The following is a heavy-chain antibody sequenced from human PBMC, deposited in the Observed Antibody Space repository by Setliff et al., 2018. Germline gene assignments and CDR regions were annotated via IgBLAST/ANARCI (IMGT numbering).Heavy chain of an antibody. CDR2: IDPSGTT. J-gene: IGHJ4*02. CDR3: ARGNSRSSVWYVVPHFDY. V-gene: IGHV4-4*07. Sequence: SETLSLTCTVSGGSISGDSWTWIRQPTGKRLEWIGHIDPSGTTNYNPSLKSRVTISVDTSKNQFSLRLKSVTAADTAVYYCARGNSRSSVWYVVPHFDYWGQGTLVTVSS. D-gene: IGHD6-19*01. CDR1: GGSISGDS.